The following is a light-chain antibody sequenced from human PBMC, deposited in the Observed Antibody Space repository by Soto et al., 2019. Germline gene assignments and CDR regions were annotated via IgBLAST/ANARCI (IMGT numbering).Light chain of an antibody. CDR1: NSNIGAGFD. Sequence: QSVLTQPPSVSGAPGQRVTISCTGINSNIGAGFDVHWYQQHPGKAPKLMIYEVSNRPSGVSNRFSGSKSGNTASLTISGLQPEDEADYYCSSYTSSSTLVFGGGTKVTVL. CDR3: SSYTSSSTLV. CDR2: EVS. V-gene: IGLV2-14*01. J-gene: IGLJ2*01.